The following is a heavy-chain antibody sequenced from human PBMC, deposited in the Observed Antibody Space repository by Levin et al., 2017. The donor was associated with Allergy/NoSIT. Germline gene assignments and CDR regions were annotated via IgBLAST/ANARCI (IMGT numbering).Heavy chain of an antibody. D-gene: IGHD4-17*01. V-gene: IGHV3-30*04. J-gene: IGHJ5*02. CDR2: ISYDGSNK. CDR1: GFTFSTYA. Sequence: GGSLRLSCAASGFTFSTYAMHWVRQAPGKGLEWVAVISYDGSNKYYADSVKGRFTISRDNSKNTLYLRMHSLRAEDTAMYYCARDLGLYGDYGGRFDPWGQGTLVTVSS. CDR3: ARDLGLYGDYGGRFDP.